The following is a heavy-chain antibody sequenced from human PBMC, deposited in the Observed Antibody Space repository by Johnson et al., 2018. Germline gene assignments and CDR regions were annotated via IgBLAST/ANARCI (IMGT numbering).Heavy chain of an antibody. Sequence: VQLVQSGGGLVKPGGSLRLSCAASGFTFSSYSMNWVRQAPGKGLEWVSSISSSSSYIYNADSMKGRFTISRDNAKNSLHLQMNSLRAEDTAVYYCARSQSAYYGDYVGAEYFQHGGQGTLVTVSS. CDR1: GFTFSSYS. V-gene: IGHV3-21*01. J-gene: IGHJ1*01. CDR2: ISSSSSYI. D-gene: IGHD4-17*01. CDR3: ARSQSAYYGDYVGAEYFQH.